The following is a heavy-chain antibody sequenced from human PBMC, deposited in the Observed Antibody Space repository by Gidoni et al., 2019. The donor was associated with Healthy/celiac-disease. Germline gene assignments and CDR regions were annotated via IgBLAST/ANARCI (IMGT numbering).Heavy chain of an antibody. CDR2: IIPIFGTA. J-gene: IGHJ6*02. CDR1: GGTFSSYA. CDR3: ASLRITMVRGVPGYYYGMDV. V-gene: IGHV1-69*01. D-gene: IGHD3-10*01. Sequence: QVQLVQSGAEVKKPGSSVKVSCKASGGTFSSYAISWVRQAPGQGLEWMGGIIPIFGTANYAQKFQGRVTITADESTSTAYMELSSLRSEDTAVYYCASLRITMVRGVPGYYYGMDVWGQGTTVTVSS.